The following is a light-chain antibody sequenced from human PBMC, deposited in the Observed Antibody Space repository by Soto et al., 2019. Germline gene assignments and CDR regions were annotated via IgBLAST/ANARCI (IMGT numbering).Light chain of an antibody. J-gene: IGLJ1*01. CDR2: EGS. Sequence: QSALTQPASVSGSPGQSITVSCTGTSTDPATYDLVSWYQQHPGKAPKLIIYEGSQRPSGVSNRFFGSKSGNTASLTISGLQAEDEADYHCCSYAGSSSYVFGTGTKLTVL. CDR3: CSYAGSSSYV. V-gene: IGLV2-23*01. CDR1: STDPATYDL.